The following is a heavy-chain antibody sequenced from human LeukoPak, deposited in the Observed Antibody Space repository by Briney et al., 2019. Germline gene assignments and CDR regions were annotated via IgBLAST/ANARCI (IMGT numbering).Heavy chain of an antibody. V-gene: IGHV1-2*02. CDR1: GYTFTSYY. J-gene: IGHJ4*02. Sequence: ASVKVSCKASGYTFTSYYMHWVRQAPGQGLEWMGWINLKSGGTNCAQKFQGRVTMTRDTSITTAYMEVSRLRSDDTAVYYCARDYNGYDDYRKWDYWGQGTLVTVSS. CDR3: ARDYNGYDDYRKWDY. D-gene: IGHD5-12*01. CDR2: INLKSGGT.